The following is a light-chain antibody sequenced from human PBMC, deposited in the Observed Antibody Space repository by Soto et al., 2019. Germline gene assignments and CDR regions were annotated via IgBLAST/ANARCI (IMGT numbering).Light chain of an antibody. Sequence: ETVMTQSPATLSVSPGERATLSCRASQSVSSYLAWYQQKPGQAPRLLIYDASNRATGIPARFRGSGSGTDFTLTISSLEPDDFAVYYCQQRSNWQITFGQGTRLEIK. J-gene: IGKJ5*01. V-gene: IGKV3-11*01. CDR2: DAS. CDR1: QSVSSY. CDR3: QQRSNWQIT.